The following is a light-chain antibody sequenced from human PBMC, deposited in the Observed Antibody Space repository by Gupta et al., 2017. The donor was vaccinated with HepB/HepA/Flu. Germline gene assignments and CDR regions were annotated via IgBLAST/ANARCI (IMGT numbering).Light chain of an antibody. J-gene: IGLJ3*02. Sequence: QAVLTQTTSLSGAPGQRVTIYGTGSSSNIGTPYDIHWYQQLPGTAPKLIMYDSNNRPSGVPNRFSGSKSGTSASLAITGLQAEDEADYYCQSFDSSLSAWVFGGGTKLTVL. CDR1: SSNIGTPYD. CDR2: DSN. CDR3: QSFDSSLSAWV. V-gene: IGLV1-40*01.